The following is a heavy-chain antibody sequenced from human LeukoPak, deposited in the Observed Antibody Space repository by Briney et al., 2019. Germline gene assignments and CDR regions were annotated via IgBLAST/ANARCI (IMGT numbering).Heavy chain of an antibody. CDR2: ISYDGSNK. V-gene: IGHV3-30*03. Sequence: HPGGSLRLSCAASGFTFSSYGMHWVRQAPGKGLEWVAVISYDGSNKYYADSVKGRFTISRDNSKNTLYLRMDSLRDEDTAVYYCATRRKDHDHIYLWFGELLDDDYWGQGTLDTVSS. D-gene: IGHD3-10*01. CDR1: GFTFSSYG. J-gene: IGHJ4*02. CDR3: ATRRKDHDHIYLWFGELLDDDY.